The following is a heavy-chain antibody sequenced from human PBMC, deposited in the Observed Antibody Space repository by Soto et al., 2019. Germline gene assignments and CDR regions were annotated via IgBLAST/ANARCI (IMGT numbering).Heavy chain of an antibody. CDR3: RRGEDRGEECDN. V-gene: IGHV1-2*02. CDR1: GYIFNDYY. J-gene: IGHJ4*02. Sequence: QVQLVQSGAEVKKPGASVKVSFKASGYIFNDYYMHWVRQAPGQGREWMGWIKPNSGDTKYAQKFQDRVTMTRDTSISTAYLELSRLRSDDTAVYYCRRGEDRGEECDNWGQGTLVIVSS. CDR2: IKPNSGDT. D-gene: IGHD2-15*01.